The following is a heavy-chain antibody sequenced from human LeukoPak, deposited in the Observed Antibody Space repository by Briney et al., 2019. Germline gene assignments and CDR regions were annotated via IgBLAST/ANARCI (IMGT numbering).Heavy chain of an antibody. J-gene: IGHJ3*02. CDR2: LTGSGGST. CDR1: GFTFSSHA. Sequence: GGSLRLSCAASGFTFSSHAMSWVRQTSGKGLEWVSSLTGSGGSTYYADSVKGRFTISRDNSRNALYLQMNSLRAEDTALYYRAKDPAAVPFDSFDIWGQGTMVTVSS. CDR3: AKDPAAVPFDSFDI. V-gene: IGHV3-23*01. D-gene: IGHD2-2*01.